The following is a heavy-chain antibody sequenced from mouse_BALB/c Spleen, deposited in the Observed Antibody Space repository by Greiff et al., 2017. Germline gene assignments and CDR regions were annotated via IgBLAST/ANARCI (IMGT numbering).Heavy chain of an antibody. CDR1: GYSITSGYY. J-gene: IGHJ2*01. D-gene: IGHD2-4*01. V-gene: IGHV3-6*02. CDR2: INYDGSN. CDR3: ATMITTRVYFDY. Sequence: VQLKQSGPGLVKPSQSLSLTCSVTGYSITSGYYWNWIRQFPGNKLEWMGYINYDGSNNYNPSLKNRISITRDTSKNQFFLKLNSVTTEDTATYYCATMITTRVYFDYWGQGTTLTVSS.